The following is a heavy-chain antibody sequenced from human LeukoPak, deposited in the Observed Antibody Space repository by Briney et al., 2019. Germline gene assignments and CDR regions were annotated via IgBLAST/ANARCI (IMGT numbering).Heavy chain of an antibody. CDR1: GFTFDDYA. CDR2: ISSSSSYI. CDR3: ARDPETGTTLN. V-gene: IGHV3-21*01. D-gene: IGHD1-1*01. Sequence: GGSLRLSCAASGFTFDDYAMPWVRHAPGKGLEWVSSISSSSSYIYYADSVKGRFTISRDNAKNSLYLQMNSLRAEDTAVYYCARDPETGTTLNWGQGTLVTISS. J-gene: IGHJ4*02.